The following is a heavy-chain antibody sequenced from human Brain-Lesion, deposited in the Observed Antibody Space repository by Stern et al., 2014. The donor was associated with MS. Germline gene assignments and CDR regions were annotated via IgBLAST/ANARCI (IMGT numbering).Heavy chain of an antibody. CDR2: IFKSGTT. D-gene: IGHD2-2*01. CDR3: ARGRVVPGFQYYATDV. J-gene: IGHJ6*02. V-gene: IGHV4-61*02. Sequence: VQLEESGPGLVKPSQTLSLSCTVSGGSISSGGYYWSWIRQPAGKGLEWIGRIFKSGTTSCNPTLKSRVTISIDTSKNQFSLRLNSMTAADTAVYYCARGRVVPGFQYYATDVWGQGTTVIVSS. CDR1: GGSISSGGYY.